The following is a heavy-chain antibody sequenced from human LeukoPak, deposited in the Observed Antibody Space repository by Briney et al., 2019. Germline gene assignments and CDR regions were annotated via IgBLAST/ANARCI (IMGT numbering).Heavy chain of an antibody. CDR2: IYYSGST. Sequence: PSETLSLNCTVSGGSISSGDYYWSWIRQPPGKGLEWIGYIYYSGSTYYNPSLKSRVTISVDTSKNQFSLKLSSVTAADTAVYYCACEVRPWNWFDPWGQGTLVTVSS. D-gene: IGHD3-10*01. J-gene: IGHJ5*02. V-gene: IGHV4-30-4*08. CDR3: ACEVRPWNWFDP. CDR1: GGSISSGDYY.